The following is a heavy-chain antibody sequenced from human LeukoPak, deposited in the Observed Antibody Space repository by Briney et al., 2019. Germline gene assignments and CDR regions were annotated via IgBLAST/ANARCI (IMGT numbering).Heavy chain of an antibody. D-gene: IGHD5-18*01. J-gene: IGHJ4*02. Sequence: GASVKVSCKASGYTFTSYYMHWVRQAPGQGLEWMGIINPSGGSTSYSQKFQGSVTMTRDTSTSTVYMELSSLRSEDTAVYYCARDENVDTESLDYWGQGTLVTVSS. CDR1: GYTFTSYY. CDR3: ARDENVDTESLDY. V-gene: IGHV1-46*01. CDR2: INPSGGST.